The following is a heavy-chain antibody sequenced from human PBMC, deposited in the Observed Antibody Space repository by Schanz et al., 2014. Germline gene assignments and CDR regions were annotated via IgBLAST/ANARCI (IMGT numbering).Heavy chain of an antibody. D-gene: IGHD3-10*01. CDR3: ARIGGSDFDY. J-gene: IGHJ4*02. CDR2: INSVGSNT. V-gene: IGHV3-74*02. Sequence: EVQLLESGGGLVQPGGSLRLSCAASGFTFSSHWMHWVRQDPGKGLVWVARINSVGSNTDYADSVTGRFTISRDNAKNTLYLQMNSLRAEDTAVYYCARIGGSDFDYWAQGTLVTVSS. CDR1: GFTFSSHW.